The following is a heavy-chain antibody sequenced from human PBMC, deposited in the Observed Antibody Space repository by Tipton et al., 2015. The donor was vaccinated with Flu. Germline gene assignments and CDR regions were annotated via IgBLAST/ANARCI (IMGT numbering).Heavy chain of an antibody. D-gene: IGHD5-18*01. CDR3: ARSAYSFGLYYFDY. Sequence: LRLSCAIYGGSFTDYYWSWIRQSPEKGLEWIGEVNHSGSATYNPSLKSRVTISVDTSKNQFSLILTSVTAADTAVYYCARSAYSFGLYYFDYWGRGTLVTVSS. CDR1: GGSFTDYY. CDR2: VNHSGSA. V-gene: IGHV4-34*01. J-gene: IGHJ4*02.